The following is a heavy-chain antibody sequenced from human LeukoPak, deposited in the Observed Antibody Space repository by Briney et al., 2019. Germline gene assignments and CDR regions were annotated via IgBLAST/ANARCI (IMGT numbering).Heavy chain of an antibody. CDR3: AKDTTWIQLWLN. Sequence: GGSLRLSCAASGFTFSTYAMSWVRQAPGKGLQWVSAISGSGGSTYYADSVKGRFTISRDNSKNTLSLQMNSLRAEDTAVYYCAKDTTWIQLWLNWGQGTLVTVSS. CDR2: ISGSGGST. V-gene: IGHV3-23*01. J-gene: IGHJ4*02. D-gene: IGHD5-18*01. CDR1: GFTFSTYA.